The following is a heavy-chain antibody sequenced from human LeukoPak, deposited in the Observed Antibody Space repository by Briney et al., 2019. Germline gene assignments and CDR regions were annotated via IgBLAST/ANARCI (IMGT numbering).Heavy chain of an antibody. Sequence: GASVKVSCKVSGYTLTELSMHWVRQAPGKGLEWMGGFDPEDGETIYAQKFQGRVTMTEDTSTDTAYMELSSLRSEDTAVYYCATDSHMVRGVIPPYYGMDVWGQGTTVTVSS. J-gene: IGHJ6*02. V-gene: IGHV1-24*01. D-gene: IGHD3-10*01. CDR2: FDPEDGET. CDR1: GYTLTELS. CDR3: ATDSHMVRGVIPPYYGMDV.